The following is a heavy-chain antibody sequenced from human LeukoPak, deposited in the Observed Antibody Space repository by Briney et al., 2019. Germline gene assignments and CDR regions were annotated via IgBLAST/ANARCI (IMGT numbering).Heavy chain of an antibody. V-gene: IGHV3-74*01. D-gene: IGHD5-24*01. CDR1: GFSFRTYW. CDR3: WDATGGCFDS. CDR2: INSDGFSI. J-gene: IGHJ5*01. Sequence: PGGSLRLSCAASGFSFRTYWMHWVRQAPGRGLVWVSRINSDGFSINYADSVKGRFTISRDNAKNTLYLQMDSLRVEDTAVCARWDATGGCFDSWGQGTQVTVSS.